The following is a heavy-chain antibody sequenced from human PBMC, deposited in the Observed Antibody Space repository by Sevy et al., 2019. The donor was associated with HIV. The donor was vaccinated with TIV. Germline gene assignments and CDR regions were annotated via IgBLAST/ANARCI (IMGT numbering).Heavy chain of an antibody. Sequence: KQSQTLSLTCAISGDSVSSNSAAWNWIRQSPSRGLEWLGRTYYRSKWYNDYAVSVKSRITINPETSKNQFSLQVNSVTPEDTAVYYCARGGEYYDYVWGSYRYQNFDYWGQGTLVTVSS. CDR3: ARGGEYYDYVWGSYRYQNFDY. CDR2: TYYRSKWYN. J-gene: IGHJ4*02. V-gene: IGHV6-1*01. CDR1: GDSVSSNSAA. D-gene: IGHD3-16*02.